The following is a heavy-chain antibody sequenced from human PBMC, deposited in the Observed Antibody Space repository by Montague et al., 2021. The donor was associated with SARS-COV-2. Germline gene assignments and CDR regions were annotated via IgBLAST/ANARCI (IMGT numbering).Heavy chain of an antibody. CDR3: ARGRGWLVFDY. CDR2: VSDGGST. Sequence: SETLSLTCTVSGGSISTYYWNWIRQSPGKGLEWIGYVSDGGSTXXXPSVKSRIAISVATSKSQFSLKLTAVTAADTAVYYCARGRGWLVFDYWGQGNLVTVSS. J-gene: IGHJ4*02. D-gene: IGHD6-19*01. CDR1: GGSISTYY. V-gene: IGHV4-59*01.